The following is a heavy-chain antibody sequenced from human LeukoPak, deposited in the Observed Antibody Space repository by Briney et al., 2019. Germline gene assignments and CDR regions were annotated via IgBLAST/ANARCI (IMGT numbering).Heavy chain of an antibody. CDR1: GGTFSSYA. D-gene: IGHD1-26*01. CDR2: IIPIFGTA. J-gene: IGHJ6*03. CDR3: ARDSPSIVGATRPNYYYYYMDV. Sequence: SVKVSCKASGGTFSSYAISWVRQAPGQGLEWMGGIIPIFGTANYAQKFQGRVTITADESTSTAYMELSSLRSEDTAVYYCARDSPSIVGATRPNYYYYYMDVWGKGTTVTVSS. V-gene: IGHV1-69*13.